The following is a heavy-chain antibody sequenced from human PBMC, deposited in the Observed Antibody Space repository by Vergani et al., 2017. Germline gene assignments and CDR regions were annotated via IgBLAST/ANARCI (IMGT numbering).Heavy chain of an antibody. CDR2: IHYSGST. CDR3: ARHSTVEWLVKLGWIDP. Sequence: QLQLQESGPGLVKPSATLSLTCSVSGASIRSSNYYWGWIRQPPGKGLEWIASIHYSGSTYYNPSLKSRVTISVDTSKNPFSLKLSSVTAADTAVYFCARHSTVEWLVKLGWIDPWAKGILATVSS. J-gene: IGHJ5*02. CDR1: GASIRSSNYY. D-gene: IGHD6-19*01. V-gene: IGHV4-39*01.